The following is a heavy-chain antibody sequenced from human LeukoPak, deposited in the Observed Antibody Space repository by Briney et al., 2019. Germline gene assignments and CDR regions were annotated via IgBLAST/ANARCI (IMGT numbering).Heavy chain of an antibody. J-gene: IGHJ4*02. D-gene: IGHD2-8*01. CDR1: GFTFSSFT. CDR2: ISSSSSYI. Sequence: PGGSLRLSCAASGFTFSSFTMNWARQAPGKGLEWVSSISSSSSYISYADSVKGRFTISRDNAKNSLYLQMNSLRAEDTAVYYCARANGYYFDYWGQGTLVTVSS. CDR3: ARANGYYFDY. V-gene: IGHV3-21*01.